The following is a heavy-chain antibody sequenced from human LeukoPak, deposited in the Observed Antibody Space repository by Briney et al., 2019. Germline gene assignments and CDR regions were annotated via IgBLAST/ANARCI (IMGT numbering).Heavy chain of an antibody. CDR1: GYTFTAYH. J-gene: IGHJ6*02. Sequence: ASVKVPCKASGYTFTAYHMHWVRQAPGQGLEWMGWINAGNGNTKYSQKFQGRVTITRDTSASTAYMELSSLRSEDTAVYYCARATYYYDSSGYYQPYYYYYYGMDVWGQGTTVTVSS. D-gene: IGHD3-22*01. CDR2: INAGNGNT. CDR3: ARATYYYDSSGYYQPYYYYYYGMDV. V-gene: IGHV1-3*01.